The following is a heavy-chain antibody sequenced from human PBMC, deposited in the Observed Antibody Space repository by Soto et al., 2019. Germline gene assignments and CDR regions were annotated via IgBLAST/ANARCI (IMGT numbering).Heavy chain of an antibody. J-gene: IGHJ3*02. CDR2: ISAYNGNT. D-gene: IGHD3-22*01. CDR1: GYTFTSYG. V-gene: IGHV1-18*01. CDR3: ARDQQIRGYYDSRGDAFDI. Sequence: ASVKVSCKASGYTFTSYGISWVRQAPGQGLEWMGWISAYNGNTNYAQKLQGRVTMTTDTSTSTAYMELRSLRSDDTAVYYCARDQQIRGYYDSRGDAFDIWGQGTMVTVSS.